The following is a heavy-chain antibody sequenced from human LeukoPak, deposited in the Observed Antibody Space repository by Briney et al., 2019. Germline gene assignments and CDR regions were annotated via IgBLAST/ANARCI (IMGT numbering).Heavy chain of an antibody. CDR3: AKIDSGSYSATFDY. Sequence: GGSLRLSCAASGFTFSSYAMSWVRQAPGKGLEWVSAIRGSGGSTYYADSVKGRFTISRVNSKNTLYLQMNSLRAEDTAVYYCAKIDSGSYSATFDYWGQGTLVTVSS. CDR1: GFTFSSYA. D-gene: IGHD1-26*01. V-gene: IGHV3-23*01. CDR2: IRGSGGST. J-gene: IGHJ4*02.